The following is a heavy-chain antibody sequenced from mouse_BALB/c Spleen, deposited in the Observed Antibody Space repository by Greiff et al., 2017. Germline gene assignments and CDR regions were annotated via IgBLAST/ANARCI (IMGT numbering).Heavy chain of an antibody. D-gene: IGHD2-3*01. J-gene: IGHJ4*01. CDR1: GYSFTGYY. CDR3: ARGDGYYANYYAMDY. V-gene: IGHV1-31*01. Sequence: VQLQQSRPELVKPGASVKISCKASGYSFTGYYMHWVKQSHGKSLEWIGYIYPYNGFSSYNQKFKGKATLTVDKSSSTAYMELRSLTSEDSAVYYCARGDGYYANYYAMDYWGQGTSVTVSS. CDR2: IYPYNGFS.